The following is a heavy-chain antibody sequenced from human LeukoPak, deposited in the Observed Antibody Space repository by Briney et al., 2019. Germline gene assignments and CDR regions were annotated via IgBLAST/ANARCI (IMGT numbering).Heavy chain of an antibody. V-gene: IGHV1-69*06. Sequence: SVKVSCKASGGTFSSYAISWVRQAPGQGLEWMGGIIPIFGTANYAQKFQGRVTITADKSTSTAYMELSSLRSEDTAVYYCARQRGGQYEDAFDIWGQGTVVTVSS. D-gene: IGHD2-8*01. J-gene: IGHJ3*02. CDR3: ARQRGGQYEDAFDI. CDR2: IIPIFGTA. CDR1: GGTFSSYA.